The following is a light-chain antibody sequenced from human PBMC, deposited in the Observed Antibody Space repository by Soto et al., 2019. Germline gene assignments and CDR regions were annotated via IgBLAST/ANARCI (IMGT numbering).Light chain of an antibody. Sequence: QSALTQPASVSGSPGQSITISCTGTSSDIGSHNLVSWYQQHPAKAPKLMIYEVGKRPSGVSNRFSGSKSGNTASLTISGLQAEDEADYYCSSYTSSSTLVFGGGTKVTVL. V-gene: IGLV2-14*02. CDR3: SSYTSSSTLV. CDR1: SSDIGSHNL. CDR2: EVG. J-gene: IGLJ2*01.